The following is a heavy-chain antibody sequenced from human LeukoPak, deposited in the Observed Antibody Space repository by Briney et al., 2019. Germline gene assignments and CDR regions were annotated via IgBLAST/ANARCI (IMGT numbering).Heavy chain of an antibody. V-gene: IGHV4-39*07. Sequence: SETLSLTRTVSGGSISSSSYYWGWIRQPPGNGLEWIGSIYYSGSTYYNPSLKSRVTISVDTSKNQFSLKLYSVTAADTAVYYCATRKLGNDYWGQGTLVTVSS. J-gene: IGHJ4*02. D-gene: IGHD7-27*01. CDR2: IYYSGST. CDR3: ATRKLGNDY. CDR1: GGSISSSSYY.